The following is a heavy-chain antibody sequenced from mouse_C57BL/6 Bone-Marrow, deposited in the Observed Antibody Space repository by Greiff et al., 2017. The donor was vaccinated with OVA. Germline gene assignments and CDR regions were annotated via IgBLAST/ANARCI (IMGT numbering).Heavy chain of an antibody. CDR1: GYTFTSYW. J-gene: IGHJ2*01. V-gene: IGHV1-50*01. CDR2: IDPSDSYT. D-gene: IGHD2-1*01. Sequence: VQLQQPGAELVKPGASVKLSCKASGYTFTSYWMQWVKQRPGQGLEWIGEIDPSDSYTNYKQKFKGKATLTVDTSSSTAYMQLSSLTSEDSAVYYCASLYYGKEGNYFDYWGQGTTLTVSS. CDR3: ASLYYGKEGNYFDY.